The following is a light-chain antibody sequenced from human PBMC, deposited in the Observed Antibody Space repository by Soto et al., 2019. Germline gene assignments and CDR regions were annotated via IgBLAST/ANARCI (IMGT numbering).Light chain of an antibody. CDR3: QKYNAAPLT. Sequence: MPDAPSNLSGSLGDRVTITCRASQTISSWLAWYQQKPGKAPKLLIYKASTLKSGVPSRFSGSGSGTDFTLTISSLQPEDVATYYCQKYNAAPLTFGQGTKVDIK. CDR2: KAS. V-gene: IGKV1-5*03. CDR1: QTISSW. J-gene: IGKJ1*01.